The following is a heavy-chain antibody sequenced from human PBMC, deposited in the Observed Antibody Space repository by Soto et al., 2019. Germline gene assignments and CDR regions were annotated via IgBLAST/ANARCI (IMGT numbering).Heavy chain of an antibody. CDR2: VYWDDDK. CDR1: GFSLNTRDVG. CDR3: AHCRGGVASF. J-gene: IGHJ4*02. D-gene: IGHD3-16*01. V-gene: IGHV2-5*02. Sequence: QITLNESGPALVKPTQTLTLTCTFSGFSLNTRDVGVGWIRQPPGKALEWLGVVYWDDDKTYSPSLKSRLTITKDTPKNQVVLRMTKMDPVDTATYYCAHCRGGVASFWGQGTQVTVSS.